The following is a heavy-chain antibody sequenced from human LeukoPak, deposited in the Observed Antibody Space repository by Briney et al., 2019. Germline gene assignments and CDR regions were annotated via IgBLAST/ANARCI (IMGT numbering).Heavy chain of an antibody. V-gene: IGHV1-2*02. J-gene: IGHJ6*02. CDR2: INPNSGGT. CDR1: GYTFTGYY. D-gene: IGHD6-6*01. Sequence: GASVKVSCKASGYTFTGYYMHWVRQAPGQGLEWMGWINPNSGGTNYAQKFQGRVTMTRDTSISTAYMELSRLRSDDTAVYYCARDPSPSSPISSYYSGMDVWGQGTTVTVSS. CDR3: ARDPSPSSPISSYYSGMDV.